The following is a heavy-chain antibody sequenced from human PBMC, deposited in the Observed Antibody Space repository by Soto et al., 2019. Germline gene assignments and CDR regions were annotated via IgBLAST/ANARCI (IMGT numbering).Heavy chain of an antibody. J-gene: IGHJ5*02. CDR1: GGSINRSSYY. V-gene: IGHV4-39*01. D-gene: IGHD2-2*02. CDR2: IYYSGST. CDR3: ARQVPAAIRLGWFDP. Sequence: SETLSLTCAVSGGSINRSSYYWGWIRQPPGKGLEWIGSIYYSGSTYYSPSLKSRATISVDTSKNQFSLKLSSVTAADTAVYFCARQVPAAIRLGWFDPWGQGTLVTVSS.